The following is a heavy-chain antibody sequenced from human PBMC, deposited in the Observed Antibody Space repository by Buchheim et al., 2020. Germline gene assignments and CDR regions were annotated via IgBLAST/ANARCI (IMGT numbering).Heavy chain of an antibody. D-gene: IGHD3-3*01. J-gene: IGHJ4*02. V-gene: IGHV3-30*18. CDR1: GVPFCSYA. CDR3: AKSPTYDFWSGPTGIVDS. CDR2: ISYDGSNK. Sequence: QVQLVESGGGVVQPGRSLRLSCAASGVPFCSYAMHWVRQAPGKGLEWVAVISYDGSNKYYADSVKGRFTISRDTSKNKQYLQMNSLRTEDTAVYYCAKSPTYDFWSGPTGIVDSWGQGTL.